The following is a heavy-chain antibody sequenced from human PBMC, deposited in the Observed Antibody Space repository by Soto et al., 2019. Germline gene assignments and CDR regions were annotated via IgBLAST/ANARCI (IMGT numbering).Heavy chain of an antibody. D-gene: IGHD3-10*01. J-gene: IGHJ4*02. CDR1: GFTFSGYW. CDR2: IHQNGTER. Sequence: EVQLVESGGGLVLPGGSLRLSCVVSGFTFSGYWMHWVRQAPGKGLECVANIHQNGTERYYVDSVKGRFTISRDNAKNSLYLHMNSLRAEDTAVYYCLGSGSFSLWGQGTLVTVSS. V-gene: IGHV3-7*01. CDR3: LGSGSFSL.